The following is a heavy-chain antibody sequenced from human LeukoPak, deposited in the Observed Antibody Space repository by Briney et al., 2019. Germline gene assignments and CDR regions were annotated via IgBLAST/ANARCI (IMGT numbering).Heavy chain of an antibody. Sequence: GGSLRLSCAASGFTASSNYMSWVRQAPGKGLEWVSVIYSGGSTYYADSVKGRFTISRDNSKNTLYLQMNSLRAEDTAVYYCARVIGSGSYHFDYWGQGTLVTVSS. CDR1: GFTASSNY. D-gene: IGHD3-10*01. CDR3: ARVIGSGSYHFDY. J-gene: IGHJ4*02. V-gene: IGHV3-53*01. CDR2: IYSGGST.